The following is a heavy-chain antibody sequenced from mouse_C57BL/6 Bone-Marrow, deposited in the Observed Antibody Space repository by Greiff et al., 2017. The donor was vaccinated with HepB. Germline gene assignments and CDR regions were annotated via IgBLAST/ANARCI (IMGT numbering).Heavy chain of an antibody. J-gene: IGHJ4*01. D-gene: IGHD3-2*02. CDR3: ARHEAAQATRAMDY. CDR1: GFTFSDYY. V-gene: IGHV5-12*01. CDR2: ISNGGGST. Sequence: EVQLVESGGGLVQPGGSLKLSCAASGFTFSDYYMYWVRQTPEKRLEWVAYISNGGGSTYYPDTVKGRFTISRDNAKNTLYLQMSRLKSEDTAMYYCARHEAAQATRAMDYWGQGTSVTVSS.